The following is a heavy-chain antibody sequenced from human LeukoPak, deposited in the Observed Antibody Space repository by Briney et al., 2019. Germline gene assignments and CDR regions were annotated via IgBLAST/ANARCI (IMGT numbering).Heavy chain of an antibody. Sequence: SETLSLTCTVSGVSISSGHYYWSWIRQPPGKGLQWIGFIYHSGSTYYNPSLESRVTISVDRSKNQFSLKLSSVTAADTAVYYCARLARGSGNYPAHFDYWGQGTLVTVSS. CDR2: IYHSGST. CDR3: ARLARGSGNYPAHFDY. D-gene: IGHD3-10*01. CDR1: GVSISSGHYY. J-gene: IGHJ4*02. V-gene: IGHV4-30-2*01.